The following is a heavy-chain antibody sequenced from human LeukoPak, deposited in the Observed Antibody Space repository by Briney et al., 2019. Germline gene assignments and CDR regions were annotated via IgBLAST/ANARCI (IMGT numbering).Heavy chain of an antibody. D-gene: IGHD4-17*01. J-gene: IGHJ6*03. V-gene: IGHV4-39*01. Sequence: SETLSLTCTVSGGSISSSSYYWGWIRQPPGKGLEWIGSIYYSGSTYYNPSLKSRVTISVDTSKNQFSLKLSSVTAADKAVYYCARQWPPYGDYYMDVWGKGTTDTISS. CDR1: GGSISSSSYY. CDR2: IYYSGST. CDR3: ARQWPPYGDYYMDV.